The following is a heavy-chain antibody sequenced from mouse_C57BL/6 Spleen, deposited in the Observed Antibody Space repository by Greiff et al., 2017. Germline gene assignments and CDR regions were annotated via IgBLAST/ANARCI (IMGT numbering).Heavy chain of an antibody. J-gene: IGHJ2*01. CDR2: IYPRSGNT. V-gene: IGHV1-81*01. CDR3: ARCGKFITTVVALDY. D-gene: IGHD1-1*01. Sequence: QVQLQQSGAELARPGASVKLSCKASGYTFTSYGISWVKQRTGQGLEWIGEIYPRSGNTYYNEKFKGKATLTADKSSSTAYMELRSLTSEDAAVYFCARCGKFITTVVALDYWGQGTTLTVSS. CDR1: GYTFTSYG.